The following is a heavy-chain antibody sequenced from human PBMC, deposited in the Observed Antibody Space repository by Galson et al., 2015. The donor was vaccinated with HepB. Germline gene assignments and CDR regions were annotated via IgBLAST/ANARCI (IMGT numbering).Heavy chain of an antibody. V-gene: IGHV3-48*04. Sequence: SLRLSCAASGFTFSSYSMNWVRQAPGKGLEWVSYISSSSSTIYYADSVKGRFTISRDNAKNSLSLQMNSLRAEDTAVYYCARQGYSYGYDYWGQGTLVTVSS. CDR3: ARQGYSYGYDY. J-gene: IGHJ4*02. CDR1: GFTFSSYS. CDR2: ISSSSSTI. D-gene: IGHD5-18*01.